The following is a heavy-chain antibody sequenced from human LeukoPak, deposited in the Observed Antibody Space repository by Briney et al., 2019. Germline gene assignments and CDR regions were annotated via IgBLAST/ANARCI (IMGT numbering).Heavy chain of an antibody. CDR3: ARARVGMDV. Sequence: PSETLSLTCAVYGGSFSGYYWSWIRQPPGKGLEWIGEIDHSGSTNYNPSLKSRVTISVDTSKNQFSLKLSSVTAADTAVYYCARARVGMDVWGQGTTVTVSS. CDR1: GGSFSGYY. D-gene: IGHD3-10*01. CDR2: IDHSGST. V-gene: IGHV4-34*01. J-gene: IGHJ6*02.